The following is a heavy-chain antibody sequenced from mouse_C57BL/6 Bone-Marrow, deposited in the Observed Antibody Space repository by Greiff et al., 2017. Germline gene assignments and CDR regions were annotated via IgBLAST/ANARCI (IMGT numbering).Heavy chain of an antibody. CDR3: ARPADY. CDR2: IYPRSGNT. J-gene: IGHJ3*01. V-gene: IGHV1-81*01. Sequence: VKLVESGAELARPGASVKLSCKASGYTFTSYGISWVKQRTGQGLEWIGEIYPRSGNTYYNEKFKGKATLTADKSSSTAYMELRSLTSEDSAVYFCARPADYWGQGTLVTVSA. CDR1: GYTFTSYG.